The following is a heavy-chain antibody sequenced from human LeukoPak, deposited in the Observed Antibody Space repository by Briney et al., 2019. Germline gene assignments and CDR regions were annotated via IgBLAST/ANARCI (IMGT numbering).Heavy chain of an antibody. J-gene: IGHJ5*02. D-gene: IGHD3-22*01. CDR3: AGWYDSNGYA. CDR2: IYHSGST. Sequence: PSETLSLTCTVSGGSISSGTYYWGWIRQPPGKGLEWIGSIYHSGSTYYNPSLKSRVTISVDTSKNQFSLKLSSLTAADTAVYYCAGWYDSNGYAWGQGTLVTVSS. CDR1: GGSISSGTYY. V-gene: IGHV4-39*07.